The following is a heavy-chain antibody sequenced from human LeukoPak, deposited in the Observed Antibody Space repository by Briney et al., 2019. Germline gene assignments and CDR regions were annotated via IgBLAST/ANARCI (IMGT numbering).Heavy chain of an antibody. J-gene: IGHJ5*02. V-gene: IGHV1-69*06. CDR1: GGTFSSYA. CDR3: ARYDVRDFWSGYYVTGLFDP. D-gene: IGHD3-3*01. Sequence: ASVKVSCKASGGTFSSYAISWVRQAPGQGLEWMGGIIPIFGTANYAQKFQGRVTITADKSTSTAYMELSSLRAEDTAVYYCARYDVRDFWSGYYVTGLFDPWGQGTLVTVSS. CDR2: IIPIFGTA.